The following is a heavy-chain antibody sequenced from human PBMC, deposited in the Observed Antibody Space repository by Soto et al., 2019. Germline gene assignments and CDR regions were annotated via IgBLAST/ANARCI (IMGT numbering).Heavy chain of an antibody. CDR1: GYTFTSYG. Sequence: ASVKVSCKASGYTFTSYGISWVRQAPGQGLEWMGWISAYNGNTNYAQKLQGRVTMTTDTSTSTAYMELRSLRSDDTAVYYCARATTARVTARFFDYWGQGTLVTVSS. J-gene: IGHJ4*02. V-gene: IGHV1-18*01. CDR3: ARATTARVTARFFDY. D-gene: IGHD2-21*02. CDR2: ISAYNGNT.